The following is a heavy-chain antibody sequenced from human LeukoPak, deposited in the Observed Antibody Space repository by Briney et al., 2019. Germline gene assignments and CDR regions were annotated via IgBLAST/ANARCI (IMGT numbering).Heavy chain of an antibody. Sequence: SETLSLTCTVSGDSISGHYWTWIRQPQGKGLEWIGQIHYSGRPDYNPSLKSRVTISVDTSKNQLSLKVTSVTGADTAVYYCARFGVDYDLDVWGQGTTVTVSS. CDR1: GDSISGHY. D-gene: IGHD3-16*01. CDR3: ARFGVDYDLDV. CDR2: IHYSGRP. J-gene: IGHJ6*02. V-gene: IGHV4-59*11.